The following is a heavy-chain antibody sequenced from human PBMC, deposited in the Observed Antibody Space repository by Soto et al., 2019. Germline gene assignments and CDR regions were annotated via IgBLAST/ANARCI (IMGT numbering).Heavy chain of an antibody. V-gene: IGHV2-26*01. CDR3: ARILANGSWRYGMDV. CDR2: IFSNDEK. J-gene: IGHJ6*02. CDR1: GFSLSNARMG. D-gene: IGHD6-13*01. Sequence: QVTLKESGPVLVKPTETLTLTCTVSGFSLSNARMGVSWIRQPPGKALEWLAHIFSNDEKSYSTSLKSRLPISKDTSKSQLVLTMTNMDPVDTATYYCARILANGSWRYGMDVWGQGTTVTVSS.